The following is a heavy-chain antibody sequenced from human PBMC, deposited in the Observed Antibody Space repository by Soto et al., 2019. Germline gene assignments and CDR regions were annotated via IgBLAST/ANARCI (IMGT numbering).Heavy chain of an antibody. CDR1: GGSFSGYY. V-gene: IGHV4-34*01. D-gene: IGHD5-18*01. Sequence: QVQLQQWGAGLLKPSETLSLTCAVYGGSFSGYYWSWIRQPPGKGLEWIGEINHSGSTNYNPSLKSRVTISVDTSKNQFSLKLSSVTAADTAVYYCAVVDTAMVPVDYWGQGTLVTVSS. CDR3: AVVDTAMVPVDY. J-gene: IGHJ4*02. CDR2: INHSGST.